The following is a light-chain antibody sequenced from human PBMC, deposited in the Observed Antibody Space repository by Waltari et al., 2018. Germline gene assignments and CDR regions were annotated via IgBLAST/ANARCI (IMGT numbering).Light chain of an antibody. CDR3: CAYTTSTIRI. V-gene: IGLV2-14*01. CDR2: EVN. J-gene: IGLJ2*01. Sequence: QSALTQPASVSGSPGQSITISCTGTRSDIGAYNYVSWYQHHPGKAPKLMIYEVNNRPSGVSDRFSGSKSGNTASLTISGLQAEDEADYYCCAYTTSTIRIFGGGTKLTVL. CDR1: RSDIGAYNY.